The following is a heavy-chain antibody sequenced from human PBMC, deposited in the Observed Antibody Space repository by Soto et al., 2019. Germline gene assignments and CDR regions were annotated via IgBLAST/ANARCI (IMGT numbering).Heavy chain of an antibody. D-gene: IGHD3-16*01. J-gene: IGHJ4*02. V-gene: IGHV3-23*01. CDR3: AAIQKRYDDDFDF. Sequence: EVQLLEAGGGVVQPGGSLKLSCVVSGFNFSIYAMSWVRQAPGKGLEWVSNINWSGEKIDYLDSVEGRFTISRDNSKKTLFLQLNSLRAEDTAIYYCAAIQKRYDDDFDFWGQGTLVTVSS. CDR2: INWSGEKI. CDR1: GFNFSIYA.